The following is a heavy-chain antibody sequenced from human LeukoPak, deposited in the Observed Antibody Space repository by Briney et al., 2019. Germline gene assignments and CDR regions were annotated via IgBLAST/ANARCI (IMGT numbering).Heavy chain of an antibody. D-gene: IGHD1-26*01. CDR1: GGSISGYY. V-gene: IGHV4-59*01. CDR2: IFYSGST. J-gene: IGHJ4*02. CDR3: ARTQVGAFDY. Sequence: NPSETLSLTCTVSGGSISGYYWSWIRQPPGKGLEWITYIFYSGSTNYNPSLKSRVTISVDTSKNQFSLKLSSVTAADTAVYYCARTQVGAFDYWGQGTLVTVSS.